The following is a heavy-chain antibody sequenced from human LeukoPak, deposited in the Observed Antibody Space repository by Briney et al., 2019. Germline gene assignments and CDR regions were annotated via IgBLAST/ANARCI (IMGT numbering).Heavy chain of an antibody. V-gene: IGHV3-74*01. J-gene: IGHJ3*02. D-gene: IGHD2-2*01. CDR3: AKDQRCSSTSCYDAFDI. CDR2: INSDGINT. Sequence: GGSLRLSCAASGFTFSNYWMHWVRHAPGKGLVWVSRINSDGINTSYADSVKGRFTISRDNSKNTLYLQMNSLRAEDTAVYYCAKDQRCSSTSCYDAFDIWGQGTMVTVSS. CDR1: GFTFSNYW.